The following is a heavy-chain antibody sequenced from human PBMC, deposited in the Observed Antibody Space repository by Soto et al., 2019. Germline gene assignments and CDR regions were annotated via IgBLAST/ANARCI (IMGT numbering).Heavy chain of an antibody. D-gene: IGHD2-15*01. CDR2: ISWNSGSI. J-gene: IGHJ4*02. CDR1: GFTFDDYA. Sequence: EVQLVESEGGLVQPGRSLRLSCAASGFTFDDYAMHWVRQAPGKGLEWVSGISWNSGSIGYADSVKGRFTISRDNAKNSLYLQMNSLRAEDTALYYCAKDRGYCSGGSCGDFDYWGQGTLVTVSS. V-gene: IGHV3-9*01. CDR3: AKDRGYCSGGSCGDFDY.